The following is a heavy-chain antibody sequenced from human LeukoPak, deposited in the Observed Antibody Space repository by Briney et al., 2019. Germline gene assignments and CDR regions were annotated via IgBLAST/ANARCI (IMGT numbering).Heavy chain of an antibody. J-gene: IGHJ5*02. CDR3: ARGYADFFT. CDR2: VHYSEST. Sequence: SETLSLTCNVSADYISSYYWSWIRQFPGGGLEWIGYVHYSESTNSNPSLKSRVTMSVDTSKNHFSLKLTSVTAADTAVYFCARGYADFFTWGQGILVTVSS. CDR1: ADYISSYY. V-gene: IGHV4-59*01. D-gene: IGHD2-8*01.